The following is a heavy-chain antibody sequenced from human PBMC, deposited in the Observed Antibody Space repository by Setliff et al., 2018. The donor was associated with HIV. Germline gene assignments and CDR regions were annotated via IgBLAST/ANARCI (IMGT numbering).Heavy chain of an antibody. V-gene: IGHV3-7*03. J-gene: IGHJ4*02. Sequence: GGSLRLSCAASGFTFSSYWMSWVRQAQGKGLEWVANIKQDGSEKYYVDSVKGRFTISRDNAKNSLYLQMNSLRAEDTAVYYCARELNDYGDSYYFDYWGQGTLVTV. CDR2: IKQDGSEK. CDR1: GFTFSSYW. D-gene: IGHD4-17*01. CDR3: ARELNDYGDSYYFDY.